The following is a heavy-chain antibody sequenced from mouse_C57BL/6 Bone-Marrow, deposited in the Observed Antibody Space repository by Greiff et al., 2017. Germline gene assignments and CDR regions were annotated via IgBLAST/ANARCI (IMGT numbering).Heavy chain of an antibody. CDR2: ISDGGSYT. CDR3: ARGDGNYFYY. CDR1: GFTFSSYA. J-gene: IGHJ2*01. D-gene: IGHD2-1*01. V-gene: IGHV5-4*03. Sequence: EVKLVESGGGLVKPGGSLKLSCAASGFTFSSYAMSWVRQTPEKRLEWVATISDGGSYTYYPDNVKGRFTISRDNAKNNLYLQMSHLKSEDTAMYYCARGDGNYFYYWGQGTTLTVSS.